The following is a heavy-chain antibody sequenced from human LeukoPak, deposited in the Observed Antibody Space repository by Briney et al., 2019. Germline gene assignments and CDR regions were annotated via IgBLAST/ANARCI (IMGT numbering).Heavy chain of an antibody. CDR3: AASGYSSGWYYY. J-gene: IGHJ4*02. Sequence: GGSLRLSCAASGFTFSSYAMSWVRQAPGKGLEWVSAISGSGGSTHYADSVKGRFTISRDNSKNTLYLQMNSLRAEDTAVYYCAASGYSSGWYYYWGQGTLVTVSS. CDR2: ISGSGGST. CDR1: GFTFSSYA. V-gene: IGHV3-23*01. D-gene: IGHD6-19*01.